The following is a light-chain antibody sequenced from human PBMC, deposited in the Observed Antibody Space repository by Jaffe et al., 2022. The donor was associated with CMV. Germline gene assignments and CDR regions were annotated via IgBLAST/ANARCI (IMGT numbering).Light chain of an antibody. CDR3: QHTYVTPPT. J-gene: IGKJ3*01. Sequence: DIQMTQSPSSLSASVGDRVTITCRASQSISYYLNWYQQRPGKAPKLLIYGASHLQSGVPSRFSGSGSGTDFTLTISSLQPEDFATYYCQHTYVTPPTFGLGTTVDMK. V-gene: IGKV1-39*01. CDR2: GAS. CDR1: QSISYY.